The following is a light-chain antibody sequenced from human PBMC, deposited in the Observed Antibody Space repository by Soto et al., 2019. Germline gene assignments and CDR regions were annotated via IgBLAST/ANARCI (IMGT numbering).Light chain of an antibody. V-gene: IGLV4-69*01. CDR1: SGHSSYA. Sequence: QLVLTQSPSASASLGASVKLTCTLSSGHSSYAIAWHQQQPEKGPRYLMKLNSDGSHSKGDGIPDRFSGSSSGAERYLAISSLQSEDEADYYCHTWGTGSWVFGGGTKLTVL. CDR2: LNSDGSH. CDR3: HTWGTGSWV. J-gene: IGLJ3*02.